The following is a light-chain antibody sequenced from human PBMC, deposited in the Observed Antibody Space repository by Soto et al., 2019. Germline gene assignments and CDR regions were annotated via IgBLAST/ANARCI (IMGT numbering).Light chain of an antibody. CDR1: SSDVGDYNY. J-gene: IGLJ1*01. Sequence: QSLLTQPASVSGSPGQSITVSCTGTSSDVGDYNYVSWHQQHPGKAPKLLLYEVTNRPSGISNRFSGSKSGNTASLTISGLQAGDEADYFCSSYAISTAYSVGDGTKVTVL. CDR2: EVT. CDR3: SSYAISTAYS. V-gene: IGLV2-14*01.